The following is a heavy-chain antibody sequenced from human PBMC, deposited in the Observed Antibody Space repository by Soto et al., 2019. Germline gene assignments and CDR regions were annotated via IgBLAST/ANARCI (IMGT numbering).Heavy chain of an antibody. J-gene: IGHJ4*02. D-gene: IGHD5-12*01. CDR1: GYTFTSYY. CDR2: INPSGGST. V-gene: IGHV1-46*03. Sequence: GASVKVSCKASGYTFTSYYMHWVRQAPGQGLEWMGIINPSGGSTSYAQKFQGRVTMTRDTSTSTVYMELSSLRSEDTAVYYCARDQDIVATVKYYFDYWGQGTLVTVSS. CDR3: ARDQDIVATVKYYFDY.